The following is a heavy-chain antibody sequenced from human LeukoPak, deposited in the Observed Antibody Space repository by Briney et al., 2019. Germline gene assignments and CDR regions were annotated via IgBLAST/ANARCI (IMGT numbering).Heavy chain of an antibody. V-gene: IGHV3-23*01. CDR1: GFTFSSYA. CDR2: ISGSGGST. J-gene: IGHJ3*02. Sequence: GGSLRLSCAASGFTFSSYAMSWVRQAPGKGLEWASAISGSGGSTYYADSVKGRFTISRDNSKNTLYLQMNSLRAEDTAVYYCAKDRGPYCSSTSCYPDAFDIWGQGTMVTVSS. CDR3: AKDRGPYCSSTSCYPDAFDI. D-gene: IGHD2-2*01.